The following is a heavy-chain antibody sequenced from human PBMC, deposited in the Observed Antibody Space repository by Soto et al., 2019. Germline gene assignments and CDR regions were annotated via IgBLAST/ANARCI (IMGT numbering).Heavy chain of an antibody. V-gene: IGHV3-23*01. CDR1: GFTFTNYA. D-gene: IGHD1-1*01. CDR3: AKRVTRYSLRL. J-gene: IGHJ4*02. Sequence: GGSLRLSCVGSGFTFTNYAMTWVRQAPGKGLEWVSHISATSGTTNYADSVRGRFTISRDNSKNTLYLQMNNLGVDDTAIYYCAKRVTRYSLRLWGQGTLVTVSS. CDR2: ISATSGTT.